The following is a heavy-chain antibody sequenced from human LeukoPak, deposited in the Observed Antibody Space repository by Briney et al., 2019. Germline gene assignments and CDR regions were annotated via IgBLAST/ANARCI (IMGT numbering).Heavy chain of an antibody. CDR3: ARVYYYGSGSYNISDY. CDR2: IIPIFGTA. CDR1: GGTFSSYA. V-gene: IGHV1-69*13. D-gene: IGHD3-10*01. J-gene: IGHJ4*02. Sequence: SVKVSCKASGGTFSSYAISWVRQAPGQGLEWMGGIIPIFGTANYAQKFQGRVTITADESTSTGYMELSSLRSEDTAVYYCARVYYYGSGSYNISDYWAREPWSPSPQ.